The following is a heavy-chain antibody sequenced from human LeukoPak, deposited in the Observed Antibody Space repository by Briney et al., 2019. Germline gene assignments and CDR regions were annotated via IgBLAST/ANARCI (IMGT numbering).Heavy chain of an antibody. CDR3: ASRPPSSGFDT. D-gene: IGHD6-25*01. CDR2: ISISSTTI. V-gene: IGHV3-11*01. Sequence: AGGSLRLSCAASGFTFTDYYMSWIRQAPGKGLEWVSYISISSTTIYYADSVKGRFTFSRDNAKNSLYLQMNSPRDEDTAVYYCASRPPSSGFDTWGQGTLVTVSS. CDR1: GFTFTDYY. J-gene: IGHJ5*02.